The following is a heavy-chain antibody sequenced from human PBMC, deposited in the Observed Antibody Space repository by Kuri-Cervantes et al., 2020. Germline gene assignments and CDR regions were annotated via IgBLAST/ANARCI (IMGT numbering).Heavy chain of an antibody. CDR2: ISSSSSYI. J-gene: IGHJ3*02. CDR3: ARDRGGQWELPHHDAFDI. Sequence: GESLKISCAASGFTFSSYAMSWVRQAPGKGLEWVSSISSSSSYIYYADSVKGRITISRDNAKNSLYLQMNSLRAEDTAVYYVARDRGGQWELPHHDAFDIWGQGTMVTVSS. CDR1: GFTFSSYA. V-gene: IGHV3-21*01. D-gene: IGHD1-26*01.